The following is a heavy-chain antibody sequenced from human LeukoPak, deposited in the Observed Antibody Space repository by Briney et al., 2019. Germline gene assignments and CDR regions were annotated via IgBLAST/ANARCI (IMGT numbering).Heavy chain of an antibody. CDR2: IYYSGST. V-gene: IGHV4-39*01. CDR3: ARHEVVPAAPI. D-gene: IGHD2-2*01. Sequence: PSETLSLTCTVSGGSISSSSYYWGWIRQPPGKGLEWIGSIYYSGSTYYNPSLKSRVTISVDTSKNQFSLKLSSVTAADTAVYYCARHEVVPAAPIWGQGTMVTVSS. J-gene: IGHJ3*02. CDR1: GGSISSSSYY.